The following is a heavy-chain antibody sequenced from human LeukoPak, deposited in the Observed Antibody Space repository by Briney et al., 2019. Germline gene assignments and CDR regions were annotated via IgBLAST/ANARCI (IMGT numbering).Heavy chain of an antibody. CDR2: ISGSGGNT. Sequence: GGSLRLSCAASGFTLTTYWMHWVRQAPGKGLEWVSAISGSGGNTYYADSVKGRFTISRDNSKNTLYLQMNSLRAEDTAVYYCAKGYYFDYWGQGTLVTVSS. J-gene: IGHJ4*02. CDR1: GFTLTTYW. CDR3: AKGYYFDY. V-gene: IGHV3-23*01.